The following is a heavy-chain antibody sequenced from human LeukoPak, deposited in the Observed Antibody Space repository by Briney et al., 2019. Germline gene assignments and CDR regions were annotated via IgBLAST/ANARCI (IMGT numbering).Heavy chain of an antibody. CDR3: AKTLPAAVYYYDY. CDR1: GFTFSSSG. V-gene: IGHV3-30*18. CDR2: ISYDGSNK. D-gene: IGHD2-2*01. Sequence: PGRSLRLSCAASGFTFSSSGMHWVRQAPGKGLEWVAVISYDGSNKYYADSVKGRFTISGDNSKNTLYLQMNSLRAEDTAVYYCAKTLPAAVYYYDYWGQGTLVTVSS. J-gene: IGHJ4*02.